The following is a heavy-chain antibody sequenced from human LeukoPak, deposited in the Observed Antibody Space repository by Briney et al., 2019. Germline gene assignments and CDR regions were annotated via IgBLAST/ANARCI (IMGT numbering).Heavy chain of an antibody. Sequence: EASVKVSCKASGHTFTSYDINWVRQATGQGLEWMGWINPDSGNTGYAQKFQGRVTMTRNPSISTAYMELSSLTSEDTAVYYCARRIAAAGVGIVYWGQGTLVTVSS. CDR1: GHTFTSYD. CDR2: INPDSGNT. V-gene: IGHV1-8*01. D-gene: IGHD6-13*01. CDR3: ARRIAAAGVGIVY. J-gene: IGHJ4*02.